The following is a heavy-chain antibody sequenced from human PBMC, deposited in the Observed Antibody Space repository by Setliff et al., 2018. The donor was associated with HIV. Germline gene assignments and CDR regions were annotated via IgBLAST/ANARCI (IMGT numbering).Heavy chain of an antibody. V-gene: IGHV4-39*07. D-gene: IGHD6-19*01. CDR3: ASTGYSSGWSFDY. J-gene: IGHJ4*02. Sequence: PSETLSLTCTVSGGAISSSSYYWGWIRQPPGKGLEWIGSIYYSGSTYYNPSLKSRVTISVDTSKNQFSLKLSPVTAADTAAYYCASTGYSSGWSFDYWGQGTLVTVSS. CDR1: GGAISSSSYY. CDR2: IYYSGST.